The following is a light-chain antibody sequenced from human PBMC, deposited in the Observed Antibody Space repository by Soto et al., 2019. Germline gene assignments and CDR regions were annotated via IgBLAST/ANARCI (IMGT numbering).Light chain of an antibody. Sequence: AIQMTQSPSSLSASVGDRVTITCRGSQGIKNDLGWYQQKPGKAPKLLISAASSLESGVPSRFSGSGSGTVFTLTITSLQPEDFATYYCLQDYNYPFTFGGGTRVEVK. CDR2: AAS. V-gene: IGKV1-6*01. CDR3: LQDYNYPFT. J-gene: IGKJ4*01. CDR1: QGIKND.